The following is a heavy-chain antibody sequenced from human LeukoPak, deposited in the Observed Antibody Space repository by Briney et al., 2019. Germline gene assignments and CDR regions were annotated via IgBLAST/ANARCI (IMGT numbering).Heavy chain of an antibody. D-gene: IGHD3-10*01. CDR3: ARGHFEGFGELPIDY. J-gene: IGHJ4*02. Sequence: GSSVKVSCKASGGTFSSYAISWVRQAPGQGLEWMGGIIPIFGTANYAQKFQGRVTMTRNTSISTAYMELSSLRSEDTAVYYCARGHFEGFGELPIDYWGQGTLVTVSS. V-gene: IGHV1-69*05. CDR2: IIPIFGTA. CDR1: GGTFSSYA.